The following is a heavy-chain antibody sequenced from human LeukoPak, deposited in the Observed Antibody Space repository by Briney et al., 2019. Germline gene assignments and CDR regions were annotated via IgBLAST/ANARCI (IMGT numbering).Heavy chain of an antibody. CDR2: INSIGSTI. V-gene: IGHV3-11*01. CDR3: ARKNSGSYSFDY. J-gene: IGHJ4*02. Sequence: PGGSLRLSCAASGFTFSDYYMSWIRQAPGKGLEWVSYINSIGSTIYYADSVKGRFTISRHNSKNTLYLQMNSLRAEDTAVYYCARKNSGSYSFDYWGQGTLVTVSS. D-gene: IGHD1-26*01. CDR1: GFTFSDYY.